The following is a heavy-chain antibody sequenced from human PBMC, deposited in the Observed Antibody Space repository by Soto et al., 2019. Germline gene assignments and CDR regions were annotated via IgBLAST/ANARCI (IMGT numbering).Heavy chain of an antibody. Sequence: ASVKVSCKTSGYTFTTYAMHWVRQAPGQRLEWMGWINAGGGDTKYSQRFQGRVTISRDTSASTVYMESSSLTPEDTAVYYCARGSVVRGVTTSVPHDFWGQGTLVTVSS. CDR2: INAGGGDT. V-gene: IGHV1-3*01. J-gene: IGHJ4*02. CDR3: ARGSVVRGVTTSVPHDF. CDR1: GYTFTTYA. D-gene: IGHD3-10*01.